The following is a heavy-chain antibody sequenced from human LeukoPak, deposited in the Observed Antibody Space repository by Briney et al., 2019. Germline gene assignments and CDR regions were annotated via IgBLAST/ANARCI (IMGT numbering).Heavy chain of an antibody. CDR2: INPNSGGT. V-gene: IGHV1-2*02. CDR3: AREMTTVTTLDY. J-gene: IGHJ4*02. D-gene: IGHD4-17*01. Sequence: VASVKVSCKASGYTFTGYYMHWVRQAPGQGLEWMGWINPNSGGTNYAQKFQGRVTMTRDTSISTAYMELSRLRFDDTAVYYCAREMTTVTTLDYWGQGTLVTVSS. CDR1: GYTFTGYY.